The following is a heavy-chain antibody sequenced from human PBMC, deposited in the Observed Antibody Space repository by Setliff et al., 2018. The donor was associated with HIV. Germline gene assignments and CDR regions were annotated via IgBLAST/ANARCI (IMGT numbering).Heavy chain of an antibody. Sequence: ASETLSLTCNVSGASISNYHWTWIRQSPGKRLEWLGYITDSGNTNYNPSLRRRVTISADTSKNQVSLRLRSVTAADTAVYYCARETQQSYNIVTGYNYYYGIDVWGQGTTVTVSS. CDR1: GASISNYH. V-gene: IGHV4-59*01. J-gene: IGHJ6*02. D-gene: IGHD3-9*01. CDR2: ITDSGNT. CDR3: ARETQQSYNIVTGYNYYYGIDV.